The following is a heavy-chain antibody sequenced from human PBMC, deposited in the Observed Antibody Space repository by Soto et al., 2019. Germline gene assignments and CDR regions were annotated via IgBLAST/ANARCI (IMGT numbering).Heavy chain of an antibody. CDR3: VGDATGSNHSAY. D-gene: IGHD3-16*02. CDR2: IAPHSGRT. V-gene: IGHV1-18*04. CDR1: GYAFTSYG. J-gene: IGHJ4*02. Sequence: QVQLVQSGPEPKKPGASVRVSCMSSGYAFTSYGVNWVRQVPGQGLEWMDWIAPHSGRTTYLPKFQARDTTTAAPSTSTASVELTSLCSADEGIYFCVGDATGSNHSAYWGQGTVVTVSA.